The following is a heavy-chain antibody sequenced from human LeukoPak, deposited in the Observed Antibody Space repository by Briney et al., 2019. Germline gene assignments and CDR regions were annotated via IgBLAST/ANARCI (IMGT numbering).Heavy chain of an antibody. Sequence: SVKVSCKASGGTFISYAISWVRQAPGQGLEWMGRIIPILGIANYAQKFQGRVTITADKSTSTAYMELSSLRSEDTAVYYCARGSLTAMAPYYYYGMDVWGQGTTVTVSS. D-gene: IGHD5-18*01. V-gene: IGHV1-69*04. J-gene: IGHJ6*02. CDR3: ARGSLTAMAPYYYYGMDV. CDR2: IIPILGIA. CDR1: GGTFISYA.